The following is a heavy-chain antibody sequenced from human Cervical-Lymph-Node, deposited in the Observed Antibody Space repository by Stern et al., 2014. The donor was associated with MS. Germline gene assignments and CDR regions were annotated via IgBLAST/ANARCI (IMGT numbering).Heavy chain of an antibody. CDR1: GFRFRTYN. J-gene: IGHJ4*02. V-gene: IGHV3-21*01. Sequence: EDQLVESGGGLVKPGGSLRLSCAASGFRFRTYNMNWVRQAPGKGLEWVSAISSSSNYIYYADSVRGRFTISRDNAKNSLYLQMNSLRAEDTAVYYCARDDELYGLDYWGQGTLVTVSS. CDR3: ARDDELYGLDY. CDR2: ISSSSNYI. D-gene: IGHD2/OR15-2a*01.